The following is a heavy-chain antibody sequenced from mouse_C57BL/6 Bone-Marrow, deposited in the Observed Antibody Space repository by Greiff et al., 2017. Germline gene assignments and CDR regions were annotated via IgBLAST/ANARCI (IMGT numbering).Heavy chain of an antibody. J-gene: IGHJ3*01. V-gene: IGHV1-82*01. Sequence: QVQLQQSGPELVKPGASVKISCKASGYAFSSSWLNWVKQRPGKGLEWIGRIYPGDGDTNYNGKFKGKATLTADKSSSTAYMQLSSLTSEDSAVYFCARYWFAYWGQGTLVTVSA. CDR2: IYPGDGDT. CDR1: GYAFSSSW. CDR3: ARYWFAY.